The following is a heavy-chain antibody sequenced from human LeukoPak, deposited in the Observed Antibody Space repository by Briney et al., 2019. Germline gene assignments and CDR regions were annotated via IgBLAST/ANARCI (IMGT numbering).Heavy chain of an antibody. CDR1: GFTFSDYY. CDR3: ASLRNYDILTGFDY. J-gene: IGHJ4*02. Sequence: GGSLRLSCAASGFTFSDYYMSWIRQAPGKGLEWVSYISRSGSTIYYADSEKDRFKISRDNAKNSLYLQMNSLRAEDTAVYYCASLRNYDILTGFDYWGQGTPVTVSS. V-gene: IGHV3-11*04. CDR2: ISRSGSTI. D-gene: IGHD3-9*01.